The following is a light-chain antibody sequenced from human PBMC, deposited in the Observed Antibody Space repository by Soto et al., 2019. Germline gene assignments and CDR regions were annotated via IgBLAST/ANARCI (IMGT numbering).Light chain of an antibody. J-gene: IGKJ1*01. Sequence: EIVLTQSPGTLSLSPGERATLSCRASQSVSSSYLAWYQQKPGQAPRLLIYDTSSRPTGIPDRFSGSGSGTLFTLTISRMEPEDLAVYYCQQYDKSPSTLGQGTKVDIK. CDR2: DTS. CDR3: QQYDKSPST. CDR1: QSVSSSY. V-gene: IGKV3-20*01.